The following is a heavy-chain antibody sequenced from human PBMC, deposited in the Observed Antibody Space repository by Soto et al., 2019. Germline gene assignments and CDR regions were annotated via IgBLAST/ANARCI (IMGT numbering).Heavy chain of an antibody. CDR3: ARGRESSRALYYYYYMDV. V-gene: IGHV4-39*01. CDR1: GGSVSSSSYY. CDR2: VYYSGST. J-gene: IGHJ6*03. D-gene: IGHD6-13*01. Sequence: SETLSLTCTVSGGSVSSSSYYWGWVRQPPGKGLEWIGSVYYSGSTYYNPSLESRVTISVDKSKNQFSLKLSSVTAADTAVYYCARGRESSRALYYYYYMDVWGKGTTVTVSS.